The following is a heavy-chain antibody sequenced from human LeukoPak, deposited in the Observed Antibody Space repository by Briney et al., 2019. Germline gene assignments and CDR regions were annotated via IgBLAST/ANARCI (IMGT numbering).Heavy chain of an antibody. CDR3: ARDDILTGLDY. Sequence: SETLSLTCTVSGDSIRSYYWSWIRQPAGKGLEWIGRIYSTGITNYNPSLKSRVTMSVDTSKNQFSLKLSSVTAADTAVYYCARDDILTGLDYWGQGTLVTVSS. D-gene: IGHD3-9*01. J-gene: IGHJ4*02. CDR1: GDSIRSYY. V-gene: IGHV4-4*07. CDR2: IYSTGIT.